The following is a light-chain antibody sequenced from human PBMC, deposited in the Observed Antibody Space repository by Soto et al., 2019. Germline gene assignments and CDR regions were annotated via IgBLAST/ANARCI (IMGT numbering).Light chain of an antibody. CDR1: QSIGSW. J-gene: IGKJ1*01. Sequence: DTQMTQSPSTLSASVGDRVTITCRASQSIGSWLAWYQQKPGKDPKLLIYKTSILENGVPSRFSGSGSGTEFTLSISSLQPDDFATYYCHQYNSYWTCGRGTKVDIK. CDR2: KTS. CDR3: HQYNSYWT. V-gene: IGKV1-5*03.